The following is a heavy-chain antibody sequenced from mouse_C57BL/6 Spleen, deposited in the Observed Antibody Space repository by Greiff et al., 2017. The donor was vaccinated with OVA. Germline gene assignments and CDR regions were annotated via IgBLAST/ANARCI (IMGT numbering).Heavy chain of an antibody. CDR1: GFTFSSYA. V-gene: IGHV5-4*01. CDR2: ISDGGSYT. D-gene: IGHD1-1*01. CDR3: ARERGTTVVGAMDY. Sequence: EVQRVESGGGLVKPGGSLKLSCAASGFTFSSYAMSWVRQTPEKRLEWVATISDGGSYTYYPDNVKGRFTISRDNAKNNLYLQMSHLKSEDTAMYYCARERGTTVVGAMDYWGQGTSVTVSS. J-gene: IGHJ4*01.